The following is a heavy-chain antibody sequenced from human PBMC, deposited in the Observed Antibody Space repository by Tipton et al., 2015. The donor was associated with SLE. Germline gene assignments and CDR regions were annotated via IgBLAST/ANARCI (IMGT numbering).Heavy chain of an antibody. CDR2: ISAYNGNT. CDR3: ARDLSNAISGSYFDY. Sequence: VQSGAEVKKPGASVKVSCKTSGYTFTSYDISWVRQAPGQGLEWMGWISAYNGNTIYAQNLQGRVTMTTDTSTRTAYMEVRSLRFDDTAVYYCARDLSNAISGSYFDYWGQGTLVTVSS. CDR1: GYTFTSYD. V-gene: IGHV1-18*01. D-gene: IGHD5-12*01. J-gene: IGHJ4*02.